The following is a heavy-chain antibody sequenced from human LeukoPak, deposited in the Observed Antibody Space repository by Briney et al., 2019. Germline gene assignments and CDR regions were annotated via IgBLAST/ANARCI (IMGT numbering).Heavy chain of an antibody. CDR3: ARDWGIAAAGTTDY. V-gene: IGHV3-9*01. CDR1: GFTFDDYA. CDR2: ISWNSGSI. J-gene: IGHJ4*02. D-gene: IGHD6-13*01. Sequence: PGRSLRLSCAASGFTFDDYAMHWVRQAPGKGLEWVSGISWNSGSIGYADSVKGRFTISRDNSKNTLYLQMNSLRAEDTAVYYCARDWGIAAAGTTDYWGQGTLVTVSS.